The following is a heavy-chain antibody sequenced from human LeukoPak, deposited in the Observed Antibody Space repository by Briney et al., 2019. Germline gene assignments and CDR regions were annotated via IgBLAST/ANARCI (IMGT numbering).Heavy chain of an antibody. CDR1: GFTFRSYE. CDR3: ARVDSYGPTFDY. Sequence: PGGSLRLSCAASGFTFRSYEMDWVRQAPGEGLEWVSYISSSGRMIHYADSAKGRFTISRDNAKNTLYLQMNSLRADDTAVYYCARVDSYGPTFDYWGQGTLVTVSS. D-gene: IGHD5-18*01. V-gene: IGHV3-48*03. CDR2: ISSSGRMI. J-gene: IGHJ4*02.